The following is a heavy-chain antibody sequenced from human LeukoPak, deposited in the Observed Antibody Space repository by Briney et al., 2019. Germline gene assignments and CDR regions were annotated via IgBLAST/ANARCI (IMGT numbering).Heavy chain of an antibody. CDR1: GFTFSSYA. V-gene: IGHV3-23*01. J-gene: IGHJ4*02. CDR2: ISGSGSGGST. D-gene: IGHD6-19*01. Sequence: GGSLRLSCAASGFTFSSYAMSWVRQAPGKGLEWVSSISGSGSGGSTYYADSVKGRFTISRDNSKDTLYLQMNSLRAEDTAVYYCAKLLAVTNSYYFNYWGQGTLVTVSS. CDR3: AKLLAVTNSYYFNY.